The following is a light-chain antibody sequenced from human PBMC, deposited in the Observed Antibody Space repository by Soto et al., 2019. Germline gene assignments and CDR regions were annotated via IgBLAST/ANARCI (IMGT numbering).Light chain of an antibody. CDR1: QSLAYIDGNTY. CDR3: LQGTLWPPYT. CDR2: QVS. J-gene: IGKJ2*01. V-gene: IGKV2-30*01. Sequence: DVVMTQSPLSLPVTLGQPASISCRSSQSLAYIDGNTYLNWFHLRPGQSPRRLIYQVSNRDSGVPDRFSGSGSDTDFTLKISRVEADDVGVYYCLQGTLWPPYTSGQGTKLEIK.